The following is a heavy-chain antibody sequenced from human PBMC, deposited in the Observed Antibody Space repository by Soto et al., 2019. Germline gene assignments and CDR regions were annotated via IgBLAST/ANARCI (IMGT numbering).Heavy chain of an antibody. CDR3: ARDSGTGYYDSSGYDYD. Sequence: EVQLVESGGGLVQPGGSLRLSCAASGFTLNSYWLHWVRQAPGKGLVWVSRINSDGSSTSYADSVKGRFTISRDNAKNTLYLQMNSLRSEDTAVYYCARDSGTGYYDSSGYDYDWGQGTLVIVSS. V-gene: IGHV3-74*01. CDR1: GFTLNSYW. CDR2: INSDGSST. J-gene: IGHJ4*02. D-gene: IGHD3-22*01.